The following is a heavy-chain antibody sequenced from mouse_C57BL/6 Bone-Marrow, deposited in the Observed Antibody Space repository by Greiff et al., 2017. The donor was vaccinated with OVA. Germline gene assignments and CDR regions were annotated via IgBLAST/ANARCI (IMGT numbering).Heavy chain of an antibody. CDR3: ASPYTVVPYYYAMDY. D-gene: IGHD1-1*01. J-gene: IGHJ4*01. Sequence: EVQLVESGGDLVKPGGSLKLSCAASGFTFSSYGMSWVRQTPDKRLEWVATISSGGSYTYYPDSVKGRFTISRDNAKNTLYLQMSSLKSEDTAMYYCASPYTVVPYYYAMDYWGQGTSVTVSS. V-gene: IGHV5-6*01. CDR1: GFTFSSYG. CDR2: ISSGGSYT.